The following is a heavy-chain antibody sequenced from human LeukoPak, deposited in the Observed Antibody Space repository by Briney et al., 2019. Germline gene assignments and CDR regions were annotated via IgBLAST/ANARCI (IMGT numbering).Heavy chain of an antibody. V-gene: IGHV3-30*03. D-gene: IGHD3-10*01. Sequence: GGSLRLSCAASGFTFTSYGMHWVRQAPGKGLEWVALITYDGYYKYYSDSVKGRFTISSDTSKNTMYLQMNSLRADDTAVYYCAREDASGSYYRSLDYWGQGTLVTVSS. CDR2: ITYDGYYK. J-gene: IGHJ4*02. CDR1: GFTFTSYG. CDR3: AREDASGSYYRSLDY.